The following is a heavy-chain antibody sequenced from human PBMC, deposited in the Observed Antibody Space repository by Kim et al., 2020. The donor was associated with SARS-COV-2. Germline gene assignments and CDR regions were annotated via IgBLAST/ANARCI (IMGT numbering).Heavy chain of an antibody. D-gene: IGHD6-19*01. J-gene: IGHJ5*02. Sequence: SVESRVTLSVDTSKNQFSMKLSSVTGADTAVYYCARGTLGVAVAGNWFDPWGQGTLVTVSS. CDR3: ARGTLGVAVAGNWFDP. V-gene: IGHV4-59*09.